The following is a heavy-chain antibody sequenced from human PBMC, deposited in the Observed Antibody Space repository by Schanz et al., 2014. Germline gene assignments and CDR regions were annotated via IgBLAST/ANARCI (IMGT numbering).Heavy chain of an antibody. CDR2: ISTFRNEDT. CDR1: GGTFSSFG. J-gene: IGHJ4*02. Sequence: QVQLVQSEAEVKKPGSSVKVSCKASGGTFSSFGINWVRQAPGQGPEFMGWISTFRNEDTNSAQRFQGRLTMTTDTSTSTAYMELRSLRSDDTAVYYCARGFDFWDRWGQGTLVIVSS. D-gene: IGHD3-3*01. CDR3: ARGFDFWDR. V-gene: IGHV1-18*01.